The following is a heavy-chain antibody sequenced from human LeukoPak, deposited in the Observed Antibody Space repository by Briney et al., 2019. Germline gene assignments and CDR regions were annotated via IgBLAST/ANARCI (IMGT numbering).Heavy chain of an antibody. Sequence: ASVKVSCKASGYTFTSYGISWVRQAPGQGLEWMGWISAYNGNTNYAQKLQGRVTMTTDTSTSTAYMELRSLRSDDTAVYYCARELGYSYGYYYYGMDVWGQGTTVTVSS. J-gene: IGHJ6*02. CDR1: GYTFTSYG. CDR2: ISAYNGNT. D-gene: IGHD5-18*01. V-gene: IGHV1-18*01. CDR3: ARELGYSYGYYYYGMDV.